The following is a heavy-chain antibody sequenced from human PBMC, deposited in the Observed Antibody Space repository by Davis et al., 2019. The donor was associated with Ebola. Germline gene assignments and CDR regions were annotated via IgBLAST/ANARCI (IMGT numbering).Heavy chain of an antibody. Sequence: AASVKVSCKASGYTFTSYDINWVRQATGQGPEWMGWMNPNSGNTGYAQKFQGRVTMTRNTSISTAYMELSSLRSEDTAVYYCARDTGYGDYGRIHWYFDLWGRGTLVTVSS. V-gene: IGHV1-8*01. J-gene: IGHJ2*01. CDR1: GYTFTSYD. CDR2: MNPNSGNT. CDR3: ARDTGYGDYGRIHWYFDL. D-gene: IGHD4-17*01.